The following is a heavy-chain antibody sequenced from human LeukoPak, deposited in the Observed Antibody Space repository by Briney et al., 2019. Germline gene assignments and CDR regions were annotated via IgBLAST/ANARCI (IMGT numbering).Heavy chain of an antibody. CDR3: ARDRLDGGYNLDYYYGMDV. CDR1: GFMFSNYV. Sequence: GGSLRLSCAAAGFMFSNYVMYWVRQAPGKGLEWVSVISASGGTTDYADSVKGRFTISRDNSKNTLYLQMNSLRAEDTAVYYCARDRLDGGYNLDYYYGMDVWGQGTTVTVSS. D-gene: IGHD5-24*01. J-gene: IGHJ6*02. CDR2: ISASGGTT. V-gene: IGHV3-23*01.